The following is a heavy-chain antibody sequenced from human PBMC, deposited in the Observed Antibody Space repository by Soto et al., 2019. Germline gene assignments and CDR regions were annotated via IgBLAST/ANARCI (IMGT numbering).Heavy chain of an antibody. CDR3: ARAPGYYGSGSYPE. J-gene: IGHJ4*02. D-gene: IGHD3-10*01. V-gene: IGHV1-8*02. CDR2: MNPNSGNT. CDR1: GYTFTSHD. Sequence: QVQLVQSGAEVKKPGASVKVSCKASGYTFTSHDINWVRQAAGQGLEWMGWMNPNSGNTGYAQKFQGRVTMTRTTSISTAYMELSSLRSEDTAVYYCARAPGYYGSGSYPEWGQGTLVTVSS.